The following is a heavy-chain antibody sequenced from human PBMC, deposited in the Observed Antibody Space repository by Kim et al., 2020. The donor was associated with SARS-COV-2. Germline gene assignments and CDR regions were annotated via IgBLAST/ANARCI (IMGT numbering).Heavy chain of an antibody. CDR2: IRAKHYAETT. D-gene: IGHD3-16*01. V-gene: IGHV3-49*03. J-gene: IGHJ6*02. CDR3: TFNRELSLGFHLYYGMDV. Sequence: GGSLRLSCTTSGFTFGDYAMSWFRQAPGKGLEWVGFIRAKHYAETTEYAASVKARFIISRDNSRSVAYLQMNSLTSEDTGVYYCTFNRELSLGFHLYYGMDVWGQGTTVTVSS. CDR1: GFTFGDYA.